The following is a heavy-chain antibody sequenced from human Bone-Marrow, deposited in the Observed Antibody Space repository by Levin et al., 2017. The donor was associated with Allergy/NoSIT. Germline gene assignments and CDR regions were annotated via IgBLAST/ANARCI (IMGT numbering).Heavy chain of an antibody. D-gene: IGHD3-9*01. CDR3: TMELRYFDWGDNWFDP. V-gene: IGHV3-15*01. J-gene: IGHJ5*02. Sequence: PGGSLRLSCAASGFTFSNAWMNWVRQAPGKGLEWVGRIKTKSDGGTTEYATPVKGRFTISRDDSKDTLYLQMNSLKTEDTAVYYCTMELRYFDWGDNWFDPWGQGTLVIVSS. CDR2: IKTKSDGGTT. CDR1: GFTFSNAW.